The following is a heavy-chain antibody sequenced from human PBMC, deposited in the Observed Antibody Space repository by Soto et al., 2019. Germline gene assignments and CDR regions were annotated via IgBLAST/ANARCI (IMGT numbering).Heavy chain of an antibody. CDR1: GFTFSSYG. V-gene: IGHV3-33*01. CDR3: TTEGYYYDSSGYVDDAFDI. D-gene: IGHD3-22*01. CDR2: IWYDGSNK. J-gene: IGHJ3*02. Sequence: GWSLRLSCAASGFTFSSYGMHWVRQAPGKGLEWVAVIWYDGSNKYYADSVKGRFTISRDNSKNTLYLQMNSLKTEDTAVYYCTTEGYYYDSSGYVDDAFDIWGQGTMVT.